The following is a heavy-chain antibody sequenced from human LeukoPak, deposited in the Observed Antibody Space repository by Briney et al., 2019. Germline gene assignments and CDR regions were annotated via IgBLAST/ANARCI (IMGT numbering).Heavy chain of an antibody. V-gene: IGHV3-53*04. Sequence: PGGSLRLSCAASGFTVSSNYMSGVRQAPGKGLEWVSVIYSGGSTYYADSEKGRFTISRHNSKNTLYLQMNSLRAEDTAVYYCARSVWLGPSHAFDIWGQGTMVTVSS. CDR1: GFTVSSNY. CDR3: ARSVWLGPSHAFDI. CDR2: IYSGGST. J-gene: IGHJ3*02. D-gene: IGHD3-10*01.